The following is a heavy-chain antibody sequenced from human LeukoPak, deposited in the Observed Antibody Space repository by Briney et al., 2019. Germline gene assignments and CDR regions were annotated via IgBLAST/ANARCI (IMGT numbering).Heavy chain of an antibody. CDR3: ARSTRLLEWLLPFDY. Sequence: GGSLRLSCAASGFTFSSYGMHWVRQAPGKGLEWVAFIRYDGSNKYYADSVKGRFTISRDNSKNTLYLQMNSLRAEDTAVYYCARSTRLLEWLLPFDYWGQGTLVTVSS. CDR2: IRYDGSNK. CDR1: GFTFSSYG. J-gene: IGHJ4*02. V-gene: IGHV3-30*02. D-gene: IGHD3-3*01.